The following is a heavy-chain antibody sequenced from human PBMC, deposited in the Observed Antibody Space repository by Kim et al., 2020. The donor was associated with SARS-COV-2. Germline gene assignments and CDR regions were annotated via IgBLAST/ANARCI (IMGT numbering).Heavy chain of an antibody. CDR3: ARDRITMVRGVISPFDL. Sequence: SETLSLTCAVYGGSFSGYYWSWIRQPPGKGLEWIGEINHSGSTNYNPSLKSRVTISVDTSKNQFSLKLSSVTAADTAVYYCARDRITMVRGVISPFDLWGRGTLVTVSS. CDR1: GGSFSGYY. CDR2: INHSGST. V-gene: IGHV4-34*01. J-gene: IGHJ2*01. D-gene: IGHD3-10*01.